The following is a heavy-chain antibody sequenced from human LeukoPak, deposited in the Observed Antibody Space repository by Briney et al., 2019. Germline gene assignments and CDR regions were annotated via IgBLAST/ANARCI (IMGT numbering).Heavy chain of an antibody. V-gene: IGHV4-59*12. CDR2: IYYSGST. D-gene: IGHD6-13*01. CDR3: ARLVAAAGNNWFDP. CDR1: GGSISSYY. Sequence: PSETLSLTCTVSGGSISSYYWSWIRQPPGKGLEWIGYIYYSGSTNYNPSLKSRVTISVETSKNQFSLKLNSLTAADTAVYYCARLVAAAGNNWFDPWGQGTLVTVSS. J-gene: IGHJ5*02.